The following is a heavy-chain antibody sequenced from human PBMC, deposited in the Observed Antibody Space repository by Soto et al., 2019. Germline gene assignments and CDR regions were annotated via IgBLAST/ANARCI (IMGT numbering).Heavy chain of an antibody. CDR2: ISYDGSNK. CDR1: GFTFISYA. J-gene: IGHJ4*02. Sequence: PVVTLRISGAASGFTFISYAMHWVRQAPGKGLEWVAVISYDGSNKYYADSVKGRFTISRDNSKNTLYLQMNSLRAEDTAVYYCARGPYCSGGSCYPGQFYWGQGTLVTVSS. V-gene: IGHV3-30-3*01. CDR3: ARGPYCSGGSCYPGQFY. D-gene: IGHD2-15*01.